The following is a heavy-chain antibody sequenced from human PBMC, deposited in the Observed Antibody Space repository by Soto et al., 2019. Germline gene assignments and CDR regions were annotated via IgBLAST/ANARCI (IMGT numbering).Heavy chain of an antibody. J-gene: IGHJ3*01. V-gene: IGHV1-18*01. CDR3: ARLLTEGATYREDAFDL. CDR1: GYTFTSHG. CDR2: ISTFNGKT. D-gene: IGHD1-26*01. Sequence: QIQVIQSGPEVKKPGASVKVSCKSSGYTFTSHGFAWVRQAPGQGLEWMGWISTFNGKTDYAQKFQGQLTLTGDTRTITGYMELSSLRSDETAVYYCARLLTEGATYREDAFDLWGQGTKVTVSS.